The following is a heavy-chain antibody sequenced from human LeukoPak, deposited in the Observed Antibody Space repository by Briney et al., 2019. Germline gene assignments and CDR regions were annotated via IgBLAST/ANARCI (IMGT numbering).Heavy chain of an antibody. J-gene: IGHJ4*02. Sequence: GGSLRLSCAASGFTFSTYTMNWVRQAPGKGLEWVSYITSSSTIYYADSVKGRFTISRDNARNSLYLQMNSLRDEDTAMYYCARDAYGDYTFDYWGQGTLVTVSS. CDR2: ITSSSTI. CDR3: ARDAYGDYTFDY. V-gene: IGHV3-48*02. CDR1: GFTFSTYT. D-gene: IGHD4-17*01.